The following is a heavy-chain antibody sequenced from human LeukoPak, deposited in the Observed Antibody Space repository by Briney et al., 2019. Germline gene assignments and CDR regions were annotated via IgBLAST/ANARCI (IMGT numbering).Heavy chain of an antibody. V-gene: IGHV1-18*01. CDR2: ISGKNGNT. CDR3: ARVLPGSNWFDP. J-gene: IGHJ5*02. Sequence: ASVKVSCKASGYTFSRYGISWVRQAPGQGLEWVGGISGKNGNTKYAQTVQGRVTMTTDTSTSTAYMELRSLRSDDTAVYYCARVLPGSNWFDPWGQGTLVTVSS. CDR1: GYTFSRYG. D-gene: IGHD1-14*01.